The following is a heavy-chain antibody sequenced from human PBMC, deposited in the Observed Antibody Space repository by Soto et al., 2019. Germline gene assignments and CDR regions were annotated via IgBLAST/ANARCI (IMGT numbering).Heavy chain of an antibody. J-gene: IGHJ6*02. CDR3: ARGSSSFPWYYYYGMDV. CDR1: GGSISSSSYY. CDR2: IYYSGST. D-gene: IGHD6-13*01. Sequence: LSETLSLTCTVSGGSISSSSYYWGWIRHPPGKGLEWIGSIYYSGSTYYKPSLKSRVTISVETSKNQFSLKLSSVTAADTAVYYCARGSSSFPWYYYYGMDVWGQGTT. V-gene: IGHV4-39*01.